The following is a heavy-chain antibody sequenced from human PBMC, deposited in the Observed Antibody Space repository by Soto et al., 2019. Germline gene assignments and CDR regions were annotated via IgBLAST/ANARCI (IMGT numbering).Heavy chain of an antibody. V-gene: IGHV4-39*01. CDR1: GGSISSSSYY. J-gene: IGHJ5*02. D-gene: IGHD2-8*01. CDR2: IYYSGST. CDR3: ARHVFALADRGWNWFDP. Sequence: QLQLQESGPGLVKPSETLSLTCTVSGGSISSSSYYWGWIRQPPGKGLEWIGSIYYSGSTYYNPSLKSRVPISVDTSKNQFSLKLSSVTAADTAVYYCARHVFALADRGWNWFDPWGQGTLVTVSS.